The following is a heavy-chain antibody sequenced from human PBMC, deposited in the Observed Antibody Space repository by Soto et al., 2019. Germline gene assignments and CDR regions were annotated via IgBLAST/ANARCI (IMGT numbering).Heavy chain of an antibody. CDR3: ARAQTTFFGVAIPYYFDY. Sequence: QVQLQESGPGLVKPSQTLSLTCAVSGGSISRSGYYCSWIRQHPGKGLEWIGYIYHSGSTFYNPSLRSRVTITVDTSKNQFSLKVSSLTAADTAVYYCARAQTTFFGVAIPYYFDYWGQGTLVTVSS. D-gene: IGHD3-3*01. V-gene: IGHV4-31*11. CDR2: IYHSGST. CDR1: GGSISRSGYY. J-gene: IGHJ4*02.